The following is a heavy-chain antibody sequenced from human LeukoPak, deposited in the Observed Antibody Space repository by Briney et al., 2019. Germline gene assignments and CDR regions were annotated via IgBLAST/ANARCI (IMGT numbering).Heavy chain of an antibody. D-gene: IGHD3-22*01. J-gene: IGHJ4*02. CDR3: ARGTFDSSGYYLFDY. Sequence: SETLSLTCTVSGGSISTNYWSWIRQPAGKGLEWIGRIYNSGNTNYSPSLESRVTMSADTSKNQFSLKLSSVTAADTAVDYCARGTFDSSGYYLFDYWGQGTLVTVSS. V-gene: IGHV4-4*07. CDR2: IYNSGNT. CDR1: GGSISTNY.